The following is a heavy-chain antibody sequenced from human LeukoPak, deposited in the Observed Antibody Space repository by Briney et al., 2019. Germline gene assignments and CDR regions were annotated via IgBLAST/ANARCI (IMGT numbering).Heavy chain of an antibody. CDR1: GFTSSNAW. Sequence: TSGGSLRLSCAVSGFTSSNAWMSGVRQAPGKGLEWVGRIKSKTDGGTRDYAAPVKGRFTISRDDSKNTLYLQMNSLKTEDTAVYYCTTFDYAAFLIWGQGTMVTVSS. D-gene: IGHD4/OR15-4a*01. V-gene: IGHV3-15*01. CDR2: IKSKTDGGTR. CDR3: TTFDYAAFLI. J-gene: IGHJ3*02.